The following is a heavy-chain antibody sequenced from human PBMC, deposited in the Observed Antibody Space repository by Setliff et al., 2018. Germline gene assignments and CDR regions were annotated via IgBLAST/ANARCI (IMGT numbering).Heavy chain of an antibody. CDR2: IYPGDSDT. J-gene: IGHJ4*02. D-gene: IGHD3-3*01. CDR1: GYSFTSYW. CDR3: ARRETYYNFWSGYYAY. Sequence: PGESLKISCKTSGYSFTSYWIGWVRQMPGKGLEWMGIIYPGDSDTRYSPSFQGQVTISADKSISTAYLQWSSLKAADTAVYYCARRETYYNFWSGYYAYWGQGTLVTVSS. V-gene: IGHV5-51*01.